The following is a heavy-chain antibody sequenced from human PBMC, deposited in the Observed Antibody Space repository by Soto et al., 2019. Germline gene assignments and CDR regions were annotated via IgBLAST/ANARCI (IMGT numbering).Heavy chain of an antibody. V-gene: IGHV1-69*01. CDR2: IIPLFGTA. J-gene: IGHJ4*02. D-gene: IGHD6-13*01. CDR3: ARRSSPNGGFFDY. Sequence: QVQLVQSGAEVKKPGSSVKVSCKASGGTFSSYAISWVRQAPGQGLEWMGGIIPLFGTANYAQKFQGRVTITADESTSTGYMELSSLRSEDTAVYYCARRSSPNGGFFDYWGQGTLVTVSS. CDR1: GGTFSSYA.